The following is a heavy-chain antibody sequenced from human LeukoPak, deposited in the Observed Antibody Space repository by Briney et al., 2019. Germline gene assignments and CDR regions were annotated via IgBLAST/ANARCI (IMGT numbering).Heavy chain of an antibody. CDR3: AREMKLLWFGELYYYYMDV. D-gene: IGHD3-10*01. CDR1: GYTFTGYY. V-gene: IGHV1-2*02. J-gene: IGHJ6*03. Sequence: ASVKVSCKASGYTFTGYYMHWVRQAPGQGLEWMGWINPNSGGTNYAQKFQGRVTMTRDTSISTAYMELSRLRSDDTAVYYCAREMKLLWFGELYYYYMDVWGKGTTVTVSS. CDR2: INPNSGGT.